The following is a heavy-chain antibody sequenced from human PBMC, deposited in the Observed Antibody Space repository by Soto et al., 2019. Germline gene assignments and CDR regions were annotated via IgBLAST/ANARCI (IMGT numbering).Heavy chain of an antibody. Sequence: QVQLQESGPGLVKPSQTLSLTCTVSGGSISSGDYYWSWIRQPPGKGLEWIGYIYYSGSTYYNPSLKSRGTISVDTSKNQFSLKRSSVTAADTAVYYWASSCDLCSAGDAFDIWGQGTMVTVSS. CDR3: ASSCDLCSAGDAFDI. D-gene: IGHD2-15*01. J-gene: IGHJ3*02. V-gene: IGHV4-30-4*01. CDR1: GGSISSGDYY. CDR2: IYYSGST.